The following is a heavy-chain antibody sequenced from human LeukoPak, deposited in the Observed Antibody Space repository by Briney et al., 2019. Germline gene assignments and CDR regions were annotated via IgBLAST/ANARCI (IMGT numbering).Heavy chain of an antibody. CDR2: ISGSSDST. Sequence: PGGSLRLSCAASGFTFSSYAMSWVRQAPGKGLGWVSGISGSSDSTYYADSVKGRFTISRDNSKNTLYLQMNSLTAEDTAVYYCAKDKGSGSYYGIFDFWGQGTLVTVSS. V-gene: IGHV3-23*01. D-gene: IGHD1-26*01. CDR3: AKDKGSGSYYGIFDF. CDR1: GFTFSSYA. J-gene: IGHJ4*02.